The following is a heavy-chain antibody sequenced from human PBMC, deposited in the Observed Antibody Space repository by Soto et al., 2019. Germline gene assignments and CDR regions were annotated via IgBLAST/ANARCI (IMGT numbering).Heavy chain of an antibody. V-gene: IGHV3-33*01. D-gene: IGHD6-6*01. CDR3: AIPDSSSGPGYFQD. CDR1: GFSFRDYG. Sequence: ESGGGVVQPEGSLRLSCAASGFSFRDYGMHWVRQAPGKGLEWVAVIWYDGSKKYYADSVKGRFTTSRDNSKNTLYLQMNSLRAEDTAVYYCAIPDSSSGPGYFQDWGQGTLVTVSS. CDR2: IWYDGSKK. J-gene: IGHJ1*01.